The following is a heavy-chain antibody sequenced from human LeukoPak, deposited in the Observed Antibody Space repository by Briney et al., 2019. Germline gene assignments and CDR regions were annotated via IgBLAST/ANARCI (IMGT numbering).Heavy chain of an antibody. D-gene: IGHD2-2*02. CDR3: ARIPRLLDS. CDR2: INQDGCEK. CDR1: GFTFSTYW. J-gene: IGHJ4*02. V-gene: IGHV3-7*05. Sequence: GGSLRLSCAASGFTFSTYWMSWVRQAPGKGLEWVANINQDGCEKYYVDSVKGRFTISRDNAKNSLYLQMNSLRVEDTAVYYCARIPRLLDSWGQGTLVTVSS.